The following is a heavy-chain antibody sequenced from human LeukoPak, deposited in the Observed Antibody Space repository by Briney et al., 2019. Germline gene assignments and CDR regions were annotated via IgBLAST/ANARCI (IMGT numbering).Heavy chain of an antibody. D-gene: IGHD3-10*01. CDR1: GYTFTSYY. J-gene: IGHJ4*02. V-gene: IGHV1-46*01. CDR3: ARESSYYGSGIDY. Sequence: GASVKVSCKASGYTFTSYYIHWVRQAPGQGLEWMGVINPGGDTTSYEQRFQGRVTMTRDTSTSTVYMEMSSLRSEDTAVYYCARESSYYGSGIDYWGQGTLVTVSS. CDR2: INPGGDTT.